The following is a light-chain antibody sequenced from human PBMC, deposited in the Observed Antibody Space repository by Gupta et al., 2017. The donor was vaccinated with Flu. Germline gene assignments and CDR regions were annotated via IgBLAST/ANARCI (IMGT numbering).Light chain of an antibody. CDR3: QSYDSSLSGSDVV. J-gene: IGLJ2*01. CDR1: SSNIGAGYD. Sequence: QSVLTQPPSVSGAPGPRVTISFTGSSSNIGAGYDVHWYQQLPGTASKLLIYGNSNRPSGVPDRFSGSKSGTSASLAITGLQAEDEADYYCQSYDSSLSGSDVVFGGGTKLTVL. CDR2: GNS. V-gene: IGLV1-40*01.